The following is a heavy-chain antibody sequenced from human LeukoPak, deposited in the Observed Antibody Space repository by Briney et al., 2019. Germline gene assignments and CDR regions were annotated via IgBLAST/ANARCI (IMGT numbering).Heavy chain of an antibody. Sequence: ASVKVSCKASGYTFIAYYMHWVRQAPGQGLEWMGWVNPNSGATNYAQKLQGRVTMTRDTSLRTVYVELTWLTSDDTAVYYCARGVYYDSSGYYSDYWGQGTLVTVSS. D-gene: IGHD3-22*01. J-gene: IGHJ4*02. CDR2: VNPNSGAT. V-gene: IGHV1-2*02. CDR1: GYTFIAYY. CDR3: ARGVYYDSSGYYSDY.